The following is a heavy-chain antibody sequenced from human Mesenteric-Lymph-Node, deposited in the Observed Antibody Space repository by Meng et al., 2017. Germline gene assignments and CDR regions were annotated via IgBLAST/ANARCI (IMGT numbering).Heavy chain of an antibody. V-gene: IGHV5-51*01. D-gene: IGHD2-21*02. CDR1: GYSFTSYW. J-gene: IGHJ3*02. CDR3: ARTVVVTAMAHAFDI. Sequence: GESLKISCKGSGYSFTSYWIGWVRQMPGKGLEWMGIIYPGDSDTRYSPSFQGQVTISADKSISTAYLQWSSLKASDTAMYYCARTVVVTAMAHAFDIWGQGTMVTVSS. CDR2: IYPGDSDT.